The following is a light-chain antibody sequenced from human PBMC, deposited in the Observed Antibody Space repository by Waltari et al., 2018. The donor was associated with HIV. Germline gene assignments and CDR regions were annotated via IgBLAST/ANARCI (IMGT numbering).Light chain of an antibody. CDR3: SSFTSSSTVV. V-gene: IGLV2-18*02. CDR2: EVT. Sequence: QSALTQPPSVSGSPGQSVTISCTGTSSDVGSYNLVSWYQQSPGTAPKLMVYEVTYRPSGVPERFSGSKSGNTASLTMSGLQAEDEADYYCSSFTSSSTVVFGGGTKLTVL. J-gene: IGLJ3*02. CDR1: SSDVGSYNL.